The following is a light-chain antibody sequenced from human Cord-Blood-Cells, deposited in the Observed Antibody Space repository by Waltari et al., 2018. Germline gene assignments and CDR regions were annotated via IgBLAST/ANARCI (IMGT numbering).Light chain of an antibody. CDR1: SSNIGAGYD. Sequence: QSVLTQPPSVSGAPGQRVTISCTRSSSNIGAGYDVHWYQQLPGPAPKLLIYGTSNRPAGVPDRFSGCKSGTSASLAITGRQAEDEADYYCQSYDSSLSGSEVFGTGTKVTVL. J-gene: IGLJ1*01. V-gene: IGLV1-40*01. CDR2: GTS. CDR3: QSYDSSLSGSEV.